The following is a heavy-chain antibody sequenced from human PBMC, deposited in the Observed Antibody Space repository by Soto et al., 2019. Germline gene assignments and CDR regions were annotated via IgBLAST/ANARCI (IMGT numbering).Heavy chain of an antibody. J-gene: IGHJ4*02. V-gene: IGHV3-11*01. CDR1: GFTFSDYY. CDR2: ISSSGSTI. Sequence: GGSLRLSCVASGFTFSDYYMSWIRQAPGKGLEWVSYISSSGSTIYYADSVKGRFTISRDNAKNSLYLQMNSLRAEDTAVYYCASHYGSGSYESYFDYWGQGTLVTVSS. D-gene: IGHD3-10*01. CDR3: ASHYGSGSYESYFDY.